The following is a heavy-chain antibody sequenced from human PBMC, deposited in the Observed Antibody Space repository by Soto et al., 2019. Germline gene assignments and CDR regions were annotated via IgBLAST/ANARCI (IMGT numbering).Heavy chain of an antibody. D-gene: IGHD3-22*01. CDR1: GGSISSYY. CDR2: IYYSGST. CDR3: ARPIQYYYDSSGQSAWFDP. J-gene: IGHJ5*02. V-gene: IGHV4-59*08. Sequence: SETLSLTCSVSGGSISSYYWSWIRQPPGKGLEWIGYIYYSGSTNYNPSLKSRVTISVDRSKNQFSLKLSSVTAADTAVYYCARPIQYYYDSSGQSAWFDPWGQGTLVTVSS.